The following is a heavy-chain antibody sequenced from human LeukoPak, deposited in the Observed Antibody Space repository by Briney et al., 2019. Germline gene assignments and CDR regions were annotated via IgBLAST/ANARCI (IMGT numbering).Heavy chain of an antibody. CDR1: GFTFSSYS. CDR2: ISSSSSYI. CDR3: AREYSSSSGRVYYYYMDV. V-gene: IGHV3-21*01. J-gene: IGHJ6*03. D-gene: IGHD6-6*01. Sequence: GGSLRLSCAASGFTFSSYSMNWVRQAPGKGLEWVSSISSSSSYIYYADSVKGRFTISRDNAKNSLYLQMNSLRAEDTAVYYCAREYSSSSGRVYYYYMDVWGKGTTVTVSS.